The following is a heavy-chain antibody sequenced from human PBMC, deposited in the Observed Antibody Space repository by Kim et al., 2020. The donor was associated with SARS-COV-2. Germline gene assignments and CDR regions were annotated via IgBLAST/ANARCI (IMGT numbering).Heavy chain of an antibody. CDR2: MYHTGST. D-gene: IGHD2-21*02. J-gene: IGHJ4*02. CDR1: GYSISSGYN. V-gene: IGHV4-38-2*02. CDR3: ARGMVTPYFFHY. Sequence: SETLSLTCSVSGYSISSGYNWGWIRQPPGKGLEWIGAMYHTGSTNYNPSLKSRVTISVDTSKNQFSLKVSSVTAADTAVYYCARGMVTPYFFHYWGQGTLVTVSS.